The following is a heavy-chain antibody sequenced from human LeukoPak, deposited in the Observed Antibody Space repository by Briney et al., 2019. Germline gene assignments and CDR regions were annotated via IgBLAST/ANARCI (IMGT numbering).Heavy chain of an antibody. CDR1: GGTFSSYA. CDR2: IIPIFGTA. Sequence: SVKVSCKASGGTFSSYAISWVRQAPGQGLEWMGGIIPIFGTANYAQKFQGRVTITADGSTSTAYMELSSLRSEDTAVYYCARAEGRYYDSRGFDYWGQGTLVTVSS. J-gene: IGHJ4*02. V-gene: IGHV1-69*13. CDR3: ARAEGRYYDSRGFDY. D-gene: IGHD3-22*01.